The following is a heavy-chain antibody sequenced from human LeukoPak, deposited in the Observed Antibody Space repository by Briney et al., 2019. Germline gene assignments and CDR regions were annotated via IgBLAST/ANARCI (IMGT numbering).Heavy chain of an antibody. CDR2: MKQDGSEK. D-gene: IGHD5-12*01. Sequence: ETLSLTCAVYGGSFSGYYWSWIRQPPGKGLEWVANMKQDGSEKYYVDSVKGRFTISRDNAKNSLYLEMNSLRVEDTAVYYCARDLGHTGYDLYDYWGQGTLVTVSS. CDR1: GGSFSGYY. CDR3: ARDLGHTGYDLYDY. V-gene: IGHV3-7*01. J-gene: IGHJ4*02.